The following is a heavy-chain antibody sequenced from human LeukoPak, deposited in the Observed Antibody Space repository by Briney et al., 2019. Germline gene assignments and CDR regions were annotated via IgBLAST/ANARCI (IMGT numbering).Heavy chain of an antibody. Sequence: SETLSLTCAVSNGSISNYYWSWIRLTPGKGLEWIGYIYYSGSTNYNPSLKSRVTISVDTSKNQFSLKLTSVTAADTAVYYCARGFRYFDYWGQRTLVTVSS. CDR3: ARGFRYFDY. V-gene: IGHV4-59*01. CDR2: IYYSGST. CDR1: NGSISNYY. J-gene: IGHJ4*02. D-gene: IGHD3-3*01.